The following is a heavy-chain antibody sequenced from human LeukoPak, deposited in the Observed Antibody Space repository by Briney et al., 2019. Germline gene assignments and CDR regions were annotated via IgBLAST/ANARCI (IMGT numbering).Heavy chain of an antibody. J-gene: IGHJ6*03. CDR1: GGSISSYY. Sequence: PSETLSLTCTVSGGSISSYYWSWIRQTPGKGLEWIGYIYYSGSTNFNPSFKSRVTISVDTSKNQFSLKMSSVTAADTAVYFCARGGPPGYYYDYYMDVWGKGTTVTISS. CDR2: IYYSGST. V-gene: IGHV4-59*01. CDR3: ARGGPPGYYYDYYMDV.